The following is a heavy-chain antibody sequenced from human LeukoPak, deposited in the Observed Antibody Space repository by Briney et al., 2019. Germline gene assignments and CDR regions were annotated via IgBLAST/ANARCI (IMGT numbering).Heavy chain of an antibody. CDR3: ARDDSSSQNYYYHYGMDV. CDR2: ISAYNGNT. D-gene: IGHD6-13*01. CDR1: GYTFTSYG. V-gene: IGHV1-18*01. Sequence: GASVKVSCKASGYTFTSYGISWVRQAPGQGLEWMGWISAYNGNTNYAQKLQGRVTMTTDTSTSTAYMELRSLRSDDTAVYYCARDDSSSQNYYYHYGMDVWGQGTTVTVSS. J-gene: IGHJ6*02.